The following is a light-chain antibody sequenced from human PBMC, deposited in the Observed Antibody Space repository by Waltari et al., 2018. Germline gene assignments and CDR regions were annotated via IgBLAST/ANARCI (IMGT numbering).Light chain of an antibody. CDR1: NTGCKS. CDR2: YDS. J-gene: IGLJ2*01. CDR3: LVWHSTSDHLGV. V-gene: IGLV3-21*04. Sequence: SYVVTQSPSVSVAPGETARITCGGDNTGCKSIHWYQQRPGQAPVLVISYDSDRLSVIPELVSGSNSGSTASLAISWGEAEDEADYYCLVWHSTSDHLGVFGGGTKLTVL.